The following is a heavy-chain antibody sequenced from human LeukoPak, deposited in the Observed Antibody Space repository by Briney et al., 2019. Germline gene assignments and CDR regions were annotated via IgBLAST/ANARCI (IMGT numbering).Heavy chain of an antibody. D-gene: IGHD3-10*01. CDR3: ARRGGLDY. Sequence: GESLKISCEGSDYSFSNYWISWVRQMPGKGLEWMGIIYPGDSNTKYNPSFQGQVTISADKSVSTAYLQWSSLKASDTAMYYCARRGGLDYWGQGTLVTVSS. CDR1: DYSFSNYW. CDR2: IYPGDSNT. J-gene: IGHJ4*02. V-gene: IGHV5-51*01.